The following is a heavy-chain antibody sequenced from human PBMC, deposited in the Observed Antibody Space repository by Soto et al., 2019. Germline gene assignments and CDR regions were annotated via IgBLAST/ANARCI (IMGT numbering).Heavy chain of an antibody. V-gene: IGHV4-4*02. Sequence: SETLSLTCTVSGGSISSYFWSWVRQPPGKGLEWIGEIYHSGSTNYNPSLKSRVTISVDKSKNQFSLKLSSVTAADTAVFYCASIYGDYGVGSYYYGMDVWGQGTTVTVS. J-gene: IGHJ6*02. CDR2: IYHSGST. D-gene: IGHD4-17*01. CDR1: GGSISSYF. CDR3: ASIYGDYGVGSYYYGMDV.